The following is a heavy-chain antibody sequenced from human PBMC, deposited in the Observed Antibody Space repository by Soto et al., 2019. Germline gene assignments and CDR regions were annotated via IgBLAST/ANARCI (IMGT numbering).Heavy chain of an antibody. CDR3: ARHVVADSSSSATPDY. V-gene: IGHV5-51*01. D-gene: IGHD6-6*01. CDR2: IYPGDSDT. Sequence: GESLKISCKGSGYSFTSYWIGWVRQMPGKGLEWMGIIYPGDSDTRYSPSFQGQVTISADKSISTAYLQWSSLKASDTAMYYCARHVVADSSSSATPDYWGQGTLVTVSS. CDR1: GYSFTSYW. J-gene: IGHJ4*02.